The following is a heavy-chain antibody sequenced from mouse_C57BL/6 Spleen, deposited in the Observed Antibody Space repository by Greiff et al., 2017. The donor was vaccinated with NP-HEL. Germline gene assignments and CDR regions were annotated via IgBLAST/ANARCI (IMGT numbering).Heavy chain of an antibody. CDR3: AREDGNPWFAY. Sequence: EVQLVESGPELVKPGASVKIPCKASGYTFTDYNMDWVKQSHGKSLEWIGDINPNNGGTIYNQKFKGKATLTVDKSSSTAYMELRSLTSEDTAVYYCAREDGNPWFAYWGQGTLVTVSA. J-gene: IGHJ3*01. CDR1: GYTFTDYN. CDR2: INPNNGGT. V-gene: IGHV1-18*01. D-gene: IGHD2-1*01.